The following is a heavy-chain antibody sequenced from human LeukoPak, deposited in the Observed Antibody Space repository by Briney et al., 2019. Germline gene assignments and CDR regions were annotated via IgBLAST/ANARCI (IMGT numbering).Heavy chain of an antibody. Sequence: SVKVSCKASGGTFSSYAISWVRQAPGQGLEWMGRIIPVFGTANYAQKFQGRVTITTDESTSTAYMELGSLRSEDTAVYYCARDPDYYDSSGCYDYWGQGTLVTVSS. J-gene: IGHJ4*02. CDR3: ARDPDYYDSSGCYDY. V-gene: IGHV1-69*05. CDR1: GGTFSSYA. D-gene: IGHD3-22*01. CDR2: IIPVFGTA.